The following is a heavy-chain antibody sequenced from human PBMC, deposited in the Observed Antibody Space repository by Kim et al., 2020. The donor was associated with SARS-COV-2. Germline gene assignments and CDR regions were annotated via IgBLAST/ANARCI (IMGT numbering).Heavy chain of an antibody. D-gene: IGHD1-26*01. V-gene: IGHV3-48*02. J-gene: IGHJ4*02. Sequence: GRFTISRDNAKNSLYLQMNSLRDEDTAVYYCARDGVGATNRELTLYYFDYWGQGTLVTVSS. CDR3: ARDGVGATNRELTLYYFDY.